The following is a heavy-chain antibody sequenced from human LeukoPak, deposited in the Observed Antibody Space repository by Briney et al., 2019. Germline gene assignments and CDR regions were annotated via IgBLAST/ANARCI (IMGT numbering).Heavy chain of an antibody. D-gene: IGHD5-12*01. Sequence: KPSETLSLTCAVSGGSISSSNWWSWVRQPPGKGLEWIGEIYHSGSTNYDPSLKSRVTISVDTSKNQFSLKLSSVTAADTAVYYCAREYSGYEGAFDIWGQGTMVTVSS. V-gene: IGHV4-4*02. J-gene: IGHJ3*02. CDR1: GGSISSSNW. CDR2: IYHSGST. CDR3: AREYSGYEGAFDI.